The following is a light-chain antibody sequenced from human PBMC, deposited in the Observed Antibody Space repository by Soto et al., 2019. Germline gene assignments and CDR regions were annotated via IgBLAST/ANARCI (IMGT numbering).Light chain of an antibody. V-gene: IGKV1-5*01. CDR2: DAS. J-gene: IGKJ1*01. CDR1: QNIQSW. Sequence: QMTQSPSTLSASVGDRVTITCRASQNIQSWLAWYQQRPGQAPKLLISDASNLRSGVPSRFSGSGSGTEFTLTISSLQPDDVGTYYCQQYMSVWWTFGHGTRVEVK. CDR3: QQYMSVWWT.